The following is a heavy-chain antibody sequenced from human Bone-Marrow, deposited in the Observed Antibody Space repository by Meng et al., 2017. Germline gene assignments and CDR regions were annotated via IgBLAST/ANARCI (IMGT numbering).Heavy chain of an antibody. CDR1: GYSFTSYW. V-gene: IGHV5-51*01. J-gene: IGHJ2*01. CDR3: ARSPTTVSNPTHFDL. D-gene: IGHD4-17*01. CDR2: IYPGDSDT. Sequence: GESLKISCKGSGYSFTSYWIGWVRQKPGKGLEWMGIIYPGDSDTRYSPSFQGQVTISAVNSISTAYIQQNSLKASDSAMYYCARSPTTVSNPTHFDLWGRGTLVTVSS.